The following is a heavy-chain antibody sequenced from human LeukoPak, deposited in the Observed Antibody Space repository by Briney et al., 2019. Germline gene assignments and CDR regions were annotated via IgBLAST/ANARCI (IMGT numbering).Heavy chain of an antibody. CDR1: GFTFSTYA. J-gene: IGHJ4*02. CDR3: AIQAGGYYQPLDF. Sequence: RGSLRLSCAASGFTFSTYAMSWVRQAPGKGLEWVSTISRSGDSTYYADSVRGRFTISRDISKSTLYLEMSSLRAEDTAVYYCAIQAGGYYQPLDFWGQGTLVTVSS. CDR2: ISRSGDST. V-gene: IGHV3-23*01. D-gene: IGHD3-22*01.